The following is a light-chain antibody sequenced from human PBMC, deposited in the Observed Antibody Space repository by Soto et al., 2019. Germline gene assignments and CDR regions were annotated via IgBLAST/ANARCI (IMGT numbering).Light chain of an antibody. CDR3: QQRTTWPPLFA. V-gene: IGKV3-11*01. CDR1: QNIGNF. Sequence: EIVLTQSPSNMSLSPGERATLSCRASQNIGNFLAWYQHKPGQAPRLLIYDASKRATGIPARFSGSGSGTDFTLTISSLEPADFAVYYCQQRTTWPPLFAFGPGPEWISN. CDR2: DAS. J-gene: IGKJ3*01.